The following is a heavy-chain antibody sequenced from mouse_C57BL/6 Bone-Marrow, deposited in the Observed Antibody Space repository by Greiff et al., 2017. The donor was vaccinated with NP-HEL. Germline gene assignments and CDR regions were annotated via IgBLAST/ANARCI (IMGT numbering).Heavy chain of an antibody. CDR2: IYPGNSDT. D-gene: IGHD1-1*01. CDR3: TRFITTVVPFAD. CDR1: GYTFTSYW. V-gene: IGHV1-5*01. Sequence: VHVKQSGTVLARPGASVKMSCKTSGYTFTSYWMHWVKQRPGQGLEWIGAIYPGNSDTSYNQKFKGKAKLTAVTSASTAYMELSSLTNEDSAVYYCTRFITTVVPFADWGQGTLVTVSA. J-gene: IGHJ3*01.